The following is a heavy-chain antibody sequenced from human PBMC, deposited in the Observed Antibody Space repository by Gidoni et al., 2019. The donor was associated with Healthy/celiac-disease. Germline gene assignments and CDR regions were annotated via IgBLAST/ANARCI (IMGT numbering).Heavy chain of an antibody. J-gene: IGHJ5*02. CDR1: GFTFSSYA. V-gene: IGHV3-30*04. D-gene: IGHD3-10*01. Sequence: QVQLVESGDGVVQPGRSLRLSCAASGFTFSSYAMHWVRQAPGKGLEWVAVISYDGSNKYYADSVKGRFTISRDNSKNTLYLQMNSLRAEDTAVYYCARVVWFGESNWFDPWGQGTLVTVSS. CDR3: ARVVWFGESNWFDP. CDR2: ISYDGSNK.